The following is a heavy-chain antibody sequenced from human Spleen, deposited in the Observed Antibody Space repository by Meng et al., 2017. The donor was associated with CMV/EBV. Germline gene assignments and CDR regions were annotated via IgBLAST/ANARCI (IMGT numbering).Heavy chain of an antibody. Sequence: GESLKISCAASGFTFSSHEMNWVRQAPGKGLEWVSYISPGGSTIYYADSVKGRSTISRDNAKNTLYLQMNSLRVEDTAVYYCAGLLGLAAPLEHWGQGSLVTVSS. CDR3: AGLLGLAAPLEH. J-gene: IGHJ1*01. CDR2: ISPGGSTI. V-gene: IGHV3-48*03. D-gene: IGHD6-6*01. CDR1: GFTFSSHE.